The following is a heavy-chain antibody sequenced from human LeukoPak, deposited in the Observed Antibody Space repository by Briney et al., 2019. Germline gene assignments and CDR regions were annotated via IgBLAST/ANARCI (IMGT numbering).Heavy chain of an antibody. CDR1: GGTFSSYA. Sequence: GASVKVSCKASGGTFSSYAISWVRQAPGQGLEWMGGIIPIFGTANYAQKFQGRVMITADESTSTAYMELSSLRPEDTAVYYCARANMVRGVGSFFDRNWFDPWGQGTLVTVSS. CDR3: ARANMVRGVGSFFDRNWFDP. D-gene: IGHD3-10*01. CDR2: IIPIFGTA. V-gene: IGHV1-69*13. J-gene: IGHJ5*02.